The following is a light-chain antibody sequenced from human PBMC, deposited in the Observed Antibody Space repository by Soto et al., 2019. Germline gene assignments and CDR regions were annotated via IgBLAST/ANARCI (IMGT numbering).Light chain of an antibody. V-gene: IGKV1-27*01. CDR2: AAS. CDR1: QGISDY. J-gene: IGKJ1*01. CDR3: HNYDSYPAWT. Sequence: DIQMTQSPSSLSASVGDRVTITCRASQGISDYLAWSQQKPGEVPKLLIFAASAMQSGVPSRFRGGGSGTDFTLTINNLQPDDVATYYCHNYDSYPAWTFGQGTRVEIK.